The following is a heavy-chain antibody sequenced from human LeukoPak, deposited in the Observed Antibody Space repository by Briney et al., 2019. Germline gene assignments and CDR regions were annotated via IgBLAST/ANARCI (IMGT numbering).Heavy chain of an antibody. V-gene: IGHV3-23*01. CDR1: GFTFTNYA. CDR3: AKDSSSSPYYFDY. CDR2: ISSGGGAS. D-gene: IGHD6-6*01. Sequence: GGSLRLSCAASGFTFTNYAMSWVRQAPGKGLGWVSSISSGGGASYFADSVQGRFTISRDNSKNTPYMQMNSLRAEDTAVYYCAKDSSSSPYYFDYWGQGTLVTVSS. J-gene: IGHJ4*02.